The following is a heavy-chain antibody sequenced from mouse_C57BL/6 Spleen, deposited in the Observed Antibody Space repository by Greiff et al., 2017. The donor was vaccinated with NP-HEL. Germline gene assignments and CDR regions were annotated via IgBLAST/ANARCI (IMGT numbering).Heavy chain of an antibody. D-gene: IGHD1-1*01. CDR2: IYPGSGNT. V-gene: IGHV1-66*01. CDR1: GYSFTSYY. Sequence: QVQLQQSGPELVKPGASVKISCKASGYSFTSYYIHWVKQRPGQGLEWIGWIYPGSGNTKYTEKFKGKATLTADTSSSTAYMQLSSLTSEDSAVYYCARWGSSPFDYWGQGTTLTVSS. CDR3: ARWGSSPFDY. J-gene: IGHJ2*01.